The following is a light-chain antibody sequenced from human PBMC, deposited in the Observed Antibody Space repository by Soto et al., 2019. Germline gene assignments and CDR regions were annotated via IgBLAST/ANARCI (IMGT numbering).Light chain of an antibody. V-gene: IGLV1-44*01. Sequence: QSVLTQPPSASGTPGQRVTISCSGSSSNIGSNTVNWYQQLPGTAPKLLIYRNNERPSGVPDRFSGSKSGTSASLAISGLQSQDEADYYSAAWDDSLNGHVFGTGTKVTV. CDR3: AAWDDSLNGHV. CDR2: RNN. CDR1: SSNIGSNT. J-gene: IGLJ1*01.